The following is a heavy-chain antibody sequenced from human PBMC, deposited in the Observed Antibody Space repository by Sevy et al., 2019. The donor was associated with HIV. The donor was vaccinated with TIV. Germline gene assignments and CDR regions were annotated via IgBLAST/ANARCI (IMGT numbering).Heavy chain of an antibody. D-gene: IGHD3-22*01. CDR3: AITKDYYDNSGSPFHY. J-gene: IGHJ4*02. CDR1: GYTLTKLA. Sequence: ASVKVSCKVSGYTLTKLAMHWVRQAPGKGLEWMGTFDPEDGETIYAQKFQGRVTMTEDTSIDTAYMELSSLRSEDTAAFYCAITKDYYDNSGSPFHYWGQGTLVTVSS. CDR2: FDPEDGET. V-gene: IGHV1-24*01.